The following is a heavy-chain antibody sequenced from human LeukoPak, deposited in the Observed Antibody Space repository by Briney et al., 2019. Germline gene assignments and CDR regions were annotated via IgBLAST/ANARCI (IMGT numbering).Heavy chain of an antibody. Sequence: PSETLSLTCTVSGGSISSYYWSWIRQPPGKGLEWIGYIYYSGSTNYNPSLKSRVTISVDTSKNQFSLKLSSVTAADTAVYYCARDQGYSTNWFDPWGQGTLVTVSS. CDR2: IYYSGST. V-gene: IGHV4-59*01. D-gene: IGHD2-15*01. CDR3: ARDQGYSTNWFDP. J-gene: IGHJ5*02. CDR1: GGSISSYY.